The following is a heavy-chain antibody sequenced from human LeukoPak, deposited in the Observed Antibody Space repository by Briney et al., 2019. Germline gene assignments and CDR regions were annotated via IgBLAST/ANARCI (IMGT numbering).Heavy chain of an antibody. Sequence: GRSLRLSCTASGFTFGDYAMSWVRQAPGKGLEWVSSISNIITYIYYADSVKGRFTISRDNAKNSLYLQMNSLRAEDTAVYYCATYSSSNGREFQYWGQGTLVTVSS. V-gene: IGHV3-21*01. D-gene: IGHD2-2*01. CDR3: ATYSSSNGREFQY. CDR2: ISNIITYI. J-gene: IGHJ1*01. CDR1: GFTFGDYA.